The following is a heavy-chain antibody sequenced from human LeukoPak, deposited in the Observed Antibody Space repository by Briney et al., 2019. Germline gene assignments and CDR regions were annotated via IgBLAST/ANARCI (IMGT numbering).Heavy chain of an antibody. Sequence: SETLSLTCTVSGGSISRSSYYWGWIRQPPGKGLEWIGSIYYSGSTYYNPSLKSRVTISVDTSKNQFSLKLSSVTAADTAVYYCAREMGGEGHFDYWGQGTLVTVSS. J-gene: IGHJ4*02. V-gene: IGHV4-39*07. CDR2: IYYSGST. CDR1: GGSISRSSYY. D-gene: IGHD3-16*01. CDR3: AREMGGEGHFDY.